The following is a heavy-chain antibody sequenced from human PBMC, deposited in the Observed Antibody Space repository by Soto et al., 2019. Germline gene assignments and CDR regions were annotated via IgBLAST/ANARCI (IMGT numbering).Heavy chain of an antibody. D-gene: IGHD6-13*01. CDR3: ASDRGSSWYGLWDY. Sequence: QVQLVQSGAEVKKPGASVKVSCKASGYTFTNYGISWVRQAPGQGLEWMGWTSTSNGNTNFAQKFQGRVTMTTDTSTNTAYMELRSLRSDDTAAYYCASDRGSSWYGLWDYWGQGTLVTVSS. CDR1: GYTFTNYG. CDR2: TSTSNGNT. V-gene: IGHV1-18*01. J-gene: IGHJ4*02.